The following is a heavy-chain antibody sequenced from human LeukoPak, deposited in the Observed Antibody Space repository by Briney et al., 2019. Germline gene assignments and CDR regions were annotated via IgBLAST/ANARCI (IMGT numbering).Heavy chain of an antibody. CDR2: VYYSGST. CDR3: ANGGGSGSQYYFDY. Sequence: SETLSLTCTVSGGSISSYYWSWIRQPPGKGLEWIGYVYYSGSTNYNPSLKSRVTISVDTSKNQFSLKLSSVTAADTAVYYCANGGGSGSQYYFDYWGQGTLVTVSS. V-gene: IGHV4-59*08. D-gene: IGHD3-10*01. J-gene: IGHJ4*02. CDR1: GGSISSYY.